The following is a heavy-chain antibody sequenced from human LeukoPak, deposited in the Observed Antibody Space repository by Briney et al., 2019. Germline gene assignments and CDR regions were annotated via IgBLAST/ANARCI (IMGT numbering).Heavy chain of an antibody. D-gene: IGHD3-10*01. J-gene: IGHJ4*02. CDR1: GFTFSDYC. CDR2: ISSSGSTI. Sequence: PGGSLRLSCAASGFTFSDYCMSWIRQAPGKGLEWVSYISSSGSTIYYADSVKGRFTISRDNAKNSLYLQMNSLRAEDTAVYYCARDWDYYGSGSYLAYWGQGTLVTVSS. V-gene: IGHV3-11*01. CDR3: ARDWDYYGSGSYLAY.